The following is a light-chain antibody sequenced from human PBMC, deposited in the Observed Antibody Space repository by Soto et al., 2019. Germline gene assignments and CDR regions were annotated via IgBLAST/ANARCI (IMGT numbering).Light chain of an antibody. V-gene: IGKV3-11*01. Sequence: EIVWTQSPATLSLSPGERATLSCRASQTVSSSLAWYQQKPGQAPRLLIYEASNSATGIPARFSGSGSGADFTLTISNLQPDDCATYYCQQYENYWTVGQGTKGELK. CDR1: QTVSSS. CDR3: QQYENYWT. J-gene: IGKJ1*01. CDR2: EAS.